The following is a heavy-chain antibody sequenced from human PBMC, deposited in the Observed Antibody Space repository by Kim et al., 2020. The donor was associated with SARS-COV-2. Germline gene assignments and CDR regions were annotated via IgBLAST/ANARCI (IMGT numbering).Heavy chain of an antibody. CDR2: ISSSGSTI. CDR3: ARDGGPYSSTSDYFDY. J-gene: IGHJ4*02. Sequence: GGSLRLSCAASGFTFSSYEMNWVRQAPGKGLEWVSYISSSGSTIYYADSVKGRFTISRDNAKNSLYLQMNSLRAEDTAVYYCARDGGPYSSTSDYFDYWGQGTLVTVSS. CDR1: GFTFSSYE. D-gene: IGHD6-13*01. V-gene: IGHV3-48*03.